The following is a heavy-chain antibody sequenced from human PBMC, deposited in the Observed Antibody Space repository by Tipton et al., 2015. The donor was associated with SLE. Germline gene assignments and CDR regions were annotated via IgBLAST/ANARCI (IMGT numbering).Heavy chain of an antibody. Sequence: GSLRLSCAASGFTFSNYWMHWVRQAPGKGLVWVSRINSDGTTHYADSVKGRFTISRDNAKNTLYLQMNSLRAEDTAVYYCASGYRTDSWGQGSLVTVSS. CDR2: INSDGTT. J-gene: IGHJ4*02. CDR3: ASGYRTDS. CDR1: GFTFSNYW. V-gene: IGHV3-74*01. D-gene: IGHD3-16*02.